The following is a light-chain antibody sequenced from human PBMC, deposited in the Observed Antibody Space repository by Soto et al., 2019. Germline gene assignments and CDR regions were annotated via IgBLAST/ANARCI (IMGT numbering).Light chain of an antibody. V-gene: IGLV2-14*01. J-gene: IGLJ1*01. CDR1: SSVVGGFNF. CDR3: SSYTTSSTIV. CDR2: DVS. Sequence: QSVVTQPAPVSGSPGQSDPISCTGTSSVVGGFNFVSWYQQPPGKAPKLMIYDVSHRPSGVSNRFSGSKSGNTASLTISGLQAEDEGDYYCSSYTTSSTIVFGTGTKVTV.